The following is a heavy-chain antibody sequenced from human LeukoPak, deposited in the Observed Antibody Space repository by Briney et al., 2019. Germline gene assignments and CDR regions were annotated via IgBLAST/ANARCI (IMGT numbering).Heavy chain of an antibody. J-gene: IGHJ6*02. CDR1: GFTVSSNY. CDR2: IYSGGST. CDR3: ARGGARYYYYGMDV. D-gene: IGHD3-10*01. Sequence: GGSLRLSCAASGFTVSSNYMSWVRQAPWKGLEWVSVIYSGGSTYYADSVKGRFTISRDNSKNTLYLQMNSLRAEDTAVYYCARGGARYYYYGMDVWGQGTTVTVSS. V-gene: IGHV3-66*01.